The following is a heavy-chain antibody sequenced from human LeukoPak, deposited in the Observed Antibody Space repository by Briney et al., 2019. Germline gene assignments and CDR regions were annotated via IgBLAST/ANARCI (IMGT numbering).Heavy chain of an antibody. V-gene: IGHV3-7*01. CDR2: IKQDGSEK. CDR1: GFTFSSYW. CDR3: ATDGGYCSRTSCYRGDYFDY. D-gene: IGHD2-2*02. J-gene: IGHJ4*02. Sequence: PGGSLRLSCVASGFTFSSYWMSWVRQAPGKGLEWVANIKQDGSEKYYVDSVKGRFTISRDNAKSSLYLQMNSLRAEDTAVYYCATDGGYCSRTSCYRGDYFDYWGQGTLVTVSS.